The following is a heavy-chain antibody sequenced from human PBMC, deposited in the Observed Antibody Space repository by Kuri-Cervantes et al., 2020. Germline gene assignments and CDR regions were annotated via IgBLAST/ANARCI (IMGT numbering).Heavy chain of an antibody. V-gene: IGHV3-33*08. Sequence: GGSLRLSCAASGFPFSSYWMSWVRQAPGKGLEWVAVIWYDGSNKYYADSVGGRFTISRDNSKNTLYLQMNSLRAEDTAVYYCARDRAAAADPEVYYFDYWGQGTLVTVSS. CDR1: GFPFSSYW. CDR3: ARDRAAAADPEVYYFDY. CDR2: IWYDGSNK. J-gene: IGHJ4*02. D-gene: IGHD6-13*01.